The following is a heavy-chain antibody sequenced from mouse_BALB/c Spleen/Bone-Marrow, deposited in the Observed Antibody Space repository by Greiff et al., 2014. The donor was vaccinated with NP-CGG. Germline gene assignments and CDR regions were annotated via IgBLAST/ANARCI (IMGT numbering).Heavy chain of an antibody. Sequence: QVQLQQSGAELVRPGSSVKISCKASGYAFSSHWMNWVKQRPGQGLEWIGQIYPGDGDTNYNGKFKGKATLTADKSSSTAYMQLSSLTSEDSAVYFCARGVPMDYWGQGTSVTVSS. CDR1: GYAFSSHW. CDR2: IYPGDGDT. V-gene: IGHV1-80*01. CDR3: ARGVPMDY. J-gene: IGHJ4*01.